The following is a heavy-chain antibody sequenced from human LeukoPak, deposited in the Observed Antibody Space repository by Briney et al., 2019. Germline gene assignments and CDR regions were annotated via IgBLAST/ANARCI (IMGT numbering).Heavy chain of an antibody. CDR2: VKSDGSNP. V-gene: IGHV3-74*01. CDR1: RFSFSNYW. D-gene: IGHD3-10*01. CDR3: ARDPYGSYYFDY. J-gene: IGHJ4*02. Sequence: PGGSLRLSCAASRFSFSNYWMHWVRQAPGKGLVWVSRVKSDGSNPSYADSVKGRFTISRDNAENMLYLQMNTLGAEDTAVYYCARDPYGSYYFDYWGQGTLVAVSS.